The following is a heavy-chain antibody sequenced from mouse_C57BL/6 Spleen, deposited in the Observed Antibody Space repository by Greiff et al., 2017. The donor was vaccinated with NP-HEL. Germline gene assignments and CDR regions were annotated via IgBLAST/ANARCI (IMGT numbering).Heavy chain of an antibody. CDR3: ARRLYYYGSSYYFDY. V-gene: IGHV1-42*01. Sequence: VQLKESGPELVKPGASVKISCKASGYSFTGYYMNWVKQSPEKSLEWIGEINPSTGGTTYNQKFKAKATLTVGKSSSTAYMQLKSLTSEDSAVYYCARRLYYYGSSYYFDYWGQGTTLTVSS. CDR2: INPSTGGT. J-gene: IGHJ2*01. D-gene: IGHD1-1*01. CDR1: GYSFTGYY.